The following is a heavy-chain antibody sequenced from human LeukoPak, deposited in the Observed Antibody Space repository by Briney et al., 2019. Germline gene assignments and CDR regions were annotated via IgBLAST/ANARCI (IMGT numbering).Heavy chain of an antibody. J-gene: IGHJ1*01. D-gene: IGHD4-17*01. Sequence: VGCPRLSPAASGLTFRGYAVNWGPQAPGKGLERVSSISSSSSDIYSADSVKGRFNISRDNAENSLYLQMNSLRAEDTAVYYCAGDGVDYGDGRDGALTAEYFHHWGQGTLVTVSS. V-gene: IGHV3-21*01. CDR3: AGDGVDYGDGRDGALTAEYFHH. CDR2: ISSSSSDI. CDR1: GLTFRGYA.